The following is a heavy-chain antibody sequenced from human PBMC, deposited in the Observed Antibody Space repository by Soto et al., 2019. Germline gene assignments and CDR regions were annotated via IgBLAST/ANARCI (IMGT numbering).Heavy chain of an antibody. D-gene: IGHD3-10*01. J-gene: IGHJ4*02. Sequence: EVQLVESGGGLVQPGRSLRLSCAASGFTFDDYAMHWVRQAPGKGLEWVSGISWNSGSIGYADSVKGRFTISRDNAKNSLYLQMNSLRAEDSALYYCAKDLGTGSYLDYWGQGTLVTVSS. CDR1: GFTFDDYA. V-gene: IGHV3-9*01. CDR2: ISWNSGSI. CDR3: AKDLGTGSYLDY.